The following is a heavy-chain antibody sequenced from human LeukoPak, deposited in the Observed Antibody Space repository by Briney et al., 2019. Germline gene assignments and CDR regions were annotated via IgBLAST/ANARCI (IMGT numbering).Heavy chain of an antibody. CDR3: AKEIAPMGYYDSSGYSSLGLGWFDP. J-gene: IGHJ5*02. CDR1: GFTFDDYA. CDR2: ISWNSGSI. V-gene: IGHV3-9*01. Sequence: GRSLRLSCAASGFTFDDYAMHWVRQAPGKGLEWVSGISWNSGSIGYADSVKGRFTISRDNAKNSLYLQMNSLRAEDTALYYCAKEIAPMGYYDSSGYSSLGLGWFDPWGQGTLVTVSS. D-gene: IGHD3-22*01.